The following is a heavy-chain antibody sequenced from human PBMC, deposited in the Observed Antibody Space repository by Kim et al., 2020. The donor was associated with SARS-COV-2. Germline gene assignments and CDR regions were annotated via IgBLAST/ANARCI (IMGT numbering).Heavy chain of an antibody. CDR2: ISSSSSYI. CDR1: GFTFSSYS. Sequence: GGSLRLSCAASGFTFSSYSMNWVRQAPGKGLEWVSSISSSSSYIYYADSVKGRFTISRDNAKNSLYLQMNSLRAEDTAVYYCARATYSSGWYSLRYYYYGMDVWGQGTTVTVSS. D-gene: IGHD6-19*01. CDR3: ARATYSSGWYSLRYYYYGMDV. J-gene: IGHJ6*02. V-gene: IGHV3-21*01.